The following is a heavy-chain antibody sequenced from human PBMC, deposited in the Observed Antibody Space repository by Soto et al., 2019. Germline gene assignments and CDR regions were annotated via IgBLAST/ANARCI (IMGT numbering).Heavy chain of an antibody. D-gene: IGHD1-7*01. CDR2: INHSGST. CDR3: ARGSPLELLSWFDP. V-gene: IGHV4-34*01. Sequence: PSETLTLTCAFYVVSFSGYYWSCIRHPPGKGLEWIGEINHSGSTNYNPYLKSRVTISVDTSKNQFSLKLSSVTAADTAVYYCARGSPLELLSWFDPWGQGTLVNVSS. CDR1: VVSFSGYY. J-gene: IGHJ5*02.